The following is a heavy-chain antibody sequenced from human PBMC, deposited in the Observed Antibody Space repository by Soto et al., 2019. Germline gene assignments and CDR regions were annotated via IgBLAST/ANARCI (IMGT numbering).Heavy chain of an antibody. CDR3: ASLAMDFYDTSGYYRENDAFDI. V-gene: IGHV3-30*03. CDR1: GFPFSSYG. J-gene: IGHJ3*02. D-gene: IGHD3-22*01. CDR2: ISYDGSNT. Sequence: PGGSLRLSCAAPGFPFSSYGMHWVRQAPGKGLEWVAVISYDGSNTYYADSVKGRFTISRDNSKNILYLQMNSLRDEDTAVYYCASLAMDFYDTSGYYRENDAFDIWGQGTMVTVSS.